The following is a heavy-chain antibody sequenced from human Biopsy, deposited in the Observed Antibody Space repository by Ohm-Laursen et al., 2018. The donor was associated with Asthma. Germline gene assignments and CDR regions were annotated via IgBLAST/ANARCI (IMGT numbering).Heavy chain of an antibody. V-gene: IGHV4-61*01. J-gene: IGHJ2*01. CDR2: ISYSGST. D-gene: IGHD2-15*01. CDR1: GGSVSSGSYY. CDR3: ARVPTTLRYFDL. Sequence: TLSLTCAVSGGSVSSGSYYWSWIRQPPGKGLAWVSYISYSGSTDYNPSLKSRLTISMDTSKNQFSLKMSSVTAADTAVYYCARVPTTLRYFDLWGRGTLVTVSS.